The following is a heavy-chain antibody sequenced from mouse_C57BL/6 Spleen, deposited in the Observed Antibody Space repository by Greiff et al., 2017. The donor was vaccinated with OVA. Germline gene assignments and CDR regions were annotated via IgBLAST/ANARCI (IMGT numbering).Heavy chain of an antibody. CDR1: GYTFTAYE. J-gene: IGHJ4*01. CDR3: TRARNWVSYAMDY. Sequence: QVQLQQSGAELVRPVASVTLSCKASGYTFTAYEMHWVKQTPVHGLEWIGAIDPETGGTAYNQKFKGKAILTADKSSSTAYMELRSLTSEDSAVYYCTRARNWVSYAMDYWGQGTSVTVSS. D-gene: IGHD4-1*01. CDR2: IDPETGGT. V-gene: IGHV1-15*01.